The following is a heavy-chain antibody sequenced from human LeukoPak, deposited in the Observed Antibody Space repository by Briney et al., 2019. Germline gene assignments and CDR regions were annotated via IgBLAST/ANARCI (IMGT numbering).Heavy chain of an antibody. CDR2: THPRTGAT. J-gene: IGHJ4*02. V-gene: IGHV1-2*02. D-gene: IGHD3/OR15-3a*01. CDR1: GYTFTSYG. CDR3: ARDISRMAGLYYFDS. Sequence: ASVKVSCKASGYTFTSYGISWVRQAPGQGLEWMGWTHPRTGATNSAQKFQGRVTMTRDTSISTAYMELSRLSSDDTAVYYCARDISRMAGLYYFDSWGQGTLVTVSS.